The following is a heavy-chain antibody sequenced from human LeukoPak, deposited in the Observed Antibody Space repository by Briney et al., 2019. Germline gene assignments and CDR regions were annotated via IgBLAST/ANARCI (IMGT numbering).Heavy chain of an antibody. J-gene: IGHJ4*02. CDR3: ARGWELREIDY. CDR1: GYTFTGYY. V-gene: IGHV1-69*13. Sequence: GASVKVSCKASGYTFTGYYMHWVRQAPGQGLEWMGGIIPIFGTANYAQKFQGRVTITADESTSTAYMELSSLRSEDTAVYYCARGWELREIDYWGQGTLVTVSS. CDR2: IIPIFGTA. D-gene: IGHD1-26*01.